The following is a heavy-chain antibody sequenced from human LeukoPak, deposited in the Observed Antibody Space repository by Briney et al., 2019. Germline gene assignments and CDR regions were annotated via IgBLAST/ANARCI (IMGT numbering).Heavy chain of an antibody. CDR1: GGTFSSYA. CDR3: ARSQYYYGSGEDY. J-gene: IGHJ4*02. Sequence: ASVKVSLKASGGTFSSYAISWVRPAPGQGLEWMGWISAYNGNTNYAQKLQGRVTMTTDTSTSTAYMELRSLRSDDTAVYYCARSQYYYGSGEDYWGQGTLVTVSS. V-gene: IGHV1-18*01. D-gene: IGHD3-10*01. CDR2: ISAYNGNT.